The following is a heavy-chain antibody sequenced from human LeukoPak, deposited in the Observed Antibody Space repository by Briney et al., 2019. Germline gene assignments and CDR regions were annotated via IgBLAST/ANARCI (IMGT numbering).Heavy chain of an antibody. V-gene: IGHV3-48*03. CDR3: ARDDQWLPVY. Sequence: GGSLRLSCAASGFTFSSYEMDWVRQAPGQGLEWLSYISSSGRTTYYADSVKGRFTISRDNAKNSLYLQMNSLRAEDTAVYYCARDDQWLPVYWGQGTLVTVS. J-gene: IGHJ4*02. CDR1: GFTFSSYE. CDR2: ISSSGRTT. D-gene: IGHD6-19*01.